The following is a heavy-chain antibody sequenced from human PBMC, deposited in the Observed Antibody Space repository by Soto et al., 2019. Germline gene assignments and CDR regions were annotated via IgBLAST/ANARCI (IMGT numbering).Heavy chain of an antibody. CDR2: LSGSGTST. Sequence: GGSLRLSCAASGFTVSANYMGWVRLAPGKGLEWVSGLSGSGTSTYYADSVKGRFTISRDNSRDTLFLQMNSLTADDTAVYYCAKATTNGGWFNPFDSWGQGALVTVSS. V-gene: IGHV3-53*01. J-gene: IGHJ4*02. CDR3: AKATTNGGWFNPFDS. CDR1: GFTVSANY. D-gene: IGHD6-19*01.